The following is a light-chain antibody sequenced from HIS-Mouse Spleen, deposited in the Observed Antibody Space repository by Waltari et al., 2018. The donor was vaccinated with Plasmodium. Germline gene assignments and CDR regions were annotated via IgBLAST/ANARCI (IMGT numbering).Light chain of an antibody. CDR2: DAS. CDR3: QQFNSYPT. V-gene: IGKV1-13*02. CDR1: QGISSA. J-gene: IGKJ2*01. Sequence: AIQLTQSPSSLSASVGDRVTITCRASQGISSALAWYQQKPGKAPKLLLYDASSLESGVPSRFSGSGSGTDFTLTISSLQPEDFATYYCQQFNSYPTFGQGTKLEIK.